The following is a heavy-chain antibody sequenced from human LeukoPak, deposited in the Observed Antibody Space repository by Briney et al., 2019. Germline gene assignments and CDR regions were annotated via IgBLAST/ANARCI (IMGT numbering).Heavy chain of an antibody. CDR1: GFTFSSYS. D-gene: IGHD5-18*01. Sequence: GGSLRLSCAASGFTFSSYSMNWVRQAPRKGLEWVSYISSSSSTIYYADSVKGRFTISRDNAKNSLYLQMNSLRAEDTAVYYCARPCVDTAMVTQPAFDIWGQGTMVTVSS. CDR2: ISSSSSTI. J-gene: IGHJ3*02. V-gene: IGHV3-48*04. CDR3: ARPCVDTAMVTQPAFDI.